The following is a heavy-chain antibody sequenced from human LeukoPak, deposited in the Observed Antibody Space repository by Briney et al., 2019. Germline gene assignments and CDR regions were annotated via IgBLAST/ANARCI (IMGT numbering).Heavy chain of an antibody. CDR1: GCTFSSYA. CDR2: IIPIFGAA. V-gene: IGHV1-69*05. D-gene: IGHD3-22*01. Sequence: SVKVSCKASGCTFSSYAISWVRQAPGQGLEWMGRIIPIFGAANYAQKFQGRVTITTDESTSTAYLELSRLRSEDTAVYYCARDAYYYDSSGYGYWGQGTLVTVSS. J-gene: IGHJ4*02. CDR3: ARDAYYYDSSGYGY.